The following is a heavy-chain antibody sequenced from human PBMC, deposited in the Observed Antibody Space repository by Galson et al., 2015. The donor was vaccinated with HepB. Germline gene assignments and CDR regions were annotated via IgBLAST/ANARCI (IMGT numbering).Heavy chain of an antibody. CDR2: INPNSGGT. CDR3: ARGFEPGIVGATQARYLEYYYGMDV. D-gene: IGHD1-26*01. V-gene: IGHV1-2*04. J-gene: IGHJ6*02. Sequence: SVKVSCKASGYTFTGYYMHWVRQAPGQGLEWMGWINPNSGGTNYAQKFQGWVTMTRDTSISTAYMELSRLRSDDTAVYYCARGFEPGIVGATQARYLEYYYGMDVWGQGTTVTVSS. CDR1: GYTFTGYY.